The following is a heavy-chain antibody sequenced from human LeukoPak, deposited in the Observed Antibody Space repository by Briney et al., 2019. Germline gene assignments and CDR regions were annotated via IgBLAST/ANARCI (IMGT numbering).Heavy chain of an antibody. J-gene: IGHJ4*02. CDR1: GGSIGSSSYY. CDR3: ARQTWIELWHFDY. Sequence: PSGTLSLTCTVSGGSIGSSSYYWAWHRQPPGKGLDWIGSIYYSGSTYYNPSLKSLVTIFVETSKNKFFLKVSSVTAADTAVYYCARQTWIELWHFDYWGQGALVTVSS. CDR2: IYYSGST. V-gene: IGHV4-39*01. D-gene: IGHD5-18*01.